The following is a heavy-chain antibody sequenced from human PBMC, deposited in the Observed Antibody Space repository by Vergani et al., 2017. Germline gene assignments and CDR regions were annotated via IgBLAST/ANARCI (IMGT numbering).Heavy chain of an antibody. V-gene: IGHV5-51*01. J-gene: IGHJ6*02. CDR1: GYSFTSYW. CDR2: IYPGDSDT. Sequence: EVQLVQSGAEVKKPGESLKISCKGSGYSFTSYWIGWVRQMPGKGLEWMGIIYPGDSDTRYSPSFQGQVTISADKSISTAYLQWRSLKASDTAMYYCVRYCIGVRCCGGCGIDVWGQGTTVTVSS. CDR3: VRYCIGVRCCGGCGIDV. D-gene: IGHD2-15*01.